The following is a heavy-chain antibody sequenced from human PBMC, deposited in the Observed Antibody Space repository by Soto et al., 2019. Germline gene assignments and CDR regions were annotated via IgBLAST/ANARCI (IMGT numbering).Heavy chain of an antibody. CDR3: AKDWYEDS. Sequence: EVQLLESGGGLVQPGGSLRLSCAASGFTFTTYAMPWVRQASGKGLERLSAINTAGTTDYADSVKGRFTISRDNAKTTLYLQMTGLRVEDTAVYYCAKDWYEDSWGQGTLVTVSS. CDR1: GFTFTTYA. CDR2: INTAGTT. D-gene: IGHD6-13*01. J-gene: IGHJ4*02. V-gene: IGHV3-23*01.